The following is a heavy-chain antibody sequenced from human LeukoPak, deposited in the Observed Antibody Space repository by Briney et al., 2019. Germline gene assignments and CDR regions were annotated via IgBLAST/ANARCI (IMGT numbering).Heavy chain of an antibody. D-gene: IGHD6-13*01. J-gene: IGHJ6*02. V-gene: IGHV7-4-1*02. CDR3: ARDLSSSWYEGYYGMDV. Sequence: ASVKVSCKASGYTFTSYAMNWVRQAPGQGPEWMGWINTNTGNPTYAQGFTGRFVFSLDTSVSTAYLQISSLKAEDTAVYYCARDLSSSWYEGYYGMDVWGQGTTVTVSS. CDR2: INTNTGNP. CDR1: GYTFTSYA.